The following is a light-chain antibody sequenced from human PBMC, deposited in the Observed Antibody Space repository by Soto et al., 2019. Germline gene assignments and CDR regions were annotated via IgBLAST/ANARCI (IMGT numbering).Light chain of an antibody. CDR3: QLSRDCPLT. Sequence: EIVLTQSPATLSLSPGERATLSCRASQSVSSNLAWYQQKPGQAPRLLIYDASNRATGIPVRFSGSGSGTDFTLTISSLEPEAFAVYYCQLSRDCPLTFGGGTKVEI. J-gene: IGKJ4*01. CDR2: DAS. V-gene: IGKV3-11*01. CDR1: QSVSSN.